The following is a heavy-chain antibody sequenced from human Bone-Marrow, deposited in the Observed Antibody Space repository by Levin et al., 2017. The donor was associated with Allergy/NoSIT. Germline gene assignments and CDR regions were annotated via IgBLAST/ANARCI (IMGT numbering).Heavy chain of an antibody. J-gene: IGHJ5*02. CDR1: GGSIRSSSYY. D-gene: IGHD2-2*01. CDR3: ARVGVPPCYRDRVDP. Sequence: SQTLSLPCTVSGGSIRSSSYYWGWIRQPPGKGLEWIGSIYYSGSTYYIPSLKSRVTISVDTSKNQFSLKLSSVTAADTAVYYCARVGVPPCYRDRVDPWGQGTLVTVSS. V-gene: IGHV4-39*01. CDR2: IYYSGST.